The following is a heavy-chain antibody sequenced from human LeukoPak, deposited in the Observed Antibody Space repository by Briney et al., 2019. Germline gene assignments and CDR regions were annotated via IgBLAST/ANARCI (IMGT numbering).Heavy chain of an antibody. CDR1: GFTFDDYG. CDR3: ARGASYSSSWYAPYYYMDV. CDR2: INWNGGST. J-gene: IGHJ6*03. D-gene: IGHD6-13*01. Sequence: GGSLRLSCAASGFTFDDYGMSWVRQAPGKGLEWVSGINWNGGSTGYADSVKGRFTISRDHAKNSLYLQMNSLRAEDTALYYCARGASYSSSWYAPYYYMDVWGKGTTVTVSS. V-gene: IGHV3-20*04.